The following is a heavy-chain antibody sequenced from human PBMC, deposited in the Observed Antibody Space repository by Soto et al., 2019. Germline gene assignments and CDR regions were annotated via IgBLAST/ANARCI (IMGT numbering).Heavy chain of an antibody. J-gene: IGHJ3*02. V-gene: IGHV1-46*01. CDR2: INPGGGST. Sequence: ASVKVSCKASGYTFTSYYMNWLRQAPGQGLEWMGIINPGGGSTTYAQKFQGRVTMTRNTSTSTVYMQLSSLKFEVSVVFFCVPSVGICACPGDAFGRWGKGTMVTVSS. D-gene: IGHD6-13*01. CDR1: GYTFTSYY. CDR3: VPSVGICACPGDAFGR.